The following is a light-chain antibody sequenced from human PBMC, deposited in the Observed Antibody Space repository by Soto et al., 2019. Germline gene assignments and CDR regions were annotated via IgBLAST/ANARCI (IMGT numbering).Light chain of an antibody. J-gene: IGKJ1*01. CDR3: QQYVFYRGT. CDR2: DAS. Sequence: DIQMTQSPSALSESVGDRVTITCRASQSISGWLAWFQQKPGKAPKLLINDASSLESGVPSRFSGSGSGTEFTLTITSLQPDDFATYYCQQYVFYRGTFGQGTKVDIK. CDR1: QSISGW. V-gene: IGKV1-5*01.